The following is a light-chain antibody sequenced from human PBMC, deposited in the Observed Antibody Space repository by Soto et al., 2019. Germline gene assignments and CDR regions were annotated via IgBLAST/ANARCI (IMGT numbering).Light chain of an antibody. CDR3: QVHTNWSIT. J-gene: IGKJ5*01. CDR1: QGVSSSY. CDR2: GAS. V-gene: IGKV3D-20*02. Sequence: FPASLSLSPGERATLSCRSSQGVSSSYLAWYQQKPGQAPRLLIYGASSRATGIPVRFSGSGSGTDFTLTINSLQSEDFAVYYCQVHTNWSITFGRGTRLEI.